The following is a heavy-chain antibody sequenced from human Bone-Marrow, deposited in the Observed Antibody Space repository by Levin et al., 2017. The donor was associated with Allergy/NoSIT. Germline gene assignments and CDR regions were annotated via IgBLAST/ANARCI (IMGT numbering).Heavy chain of an antibody. D-gene: IGHD5-24*01. V-gene: IGHV3-7*01. Sequence: LSLTCAASGFTFSNSWMSWVRQAPGKGLEWVANIKEDGSEKYYVDSVKGRFTISRDNAKNSLFVQMNSLRVEDTAVYFCARDQFRRATIGARWFDPWGQGTLVTVSS. CDR2: IKEDGSEK. CDR3: ARDQFRRATIGARWFDP. CDR1: GFTFSNSW. J-gene: IGHJ5*02.